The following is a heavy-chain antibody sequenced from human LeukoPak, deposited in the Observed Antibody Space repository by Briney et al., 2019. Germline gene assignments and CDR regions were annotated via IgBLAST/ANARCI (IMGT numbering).Heavy chain of an antibody. V-gene: IGHV3-20*04. D-gene: IGHD3-9*01. CDR2: IHWSGTSR. Sequence: EGSLRLSCAASGFIFNDYAISWVRQAPGKGLEWVSGIHWSGTSRGYADSVKGRFTISRDNAKNSLYLQMNSLRAEDTAVYYCARDDYYDTLTGHWLGAFDIWGQGTTVIVSS. J-gene: IGHJ3*02. CDR3: ARDDYYDTLTGHWLGAFDI. CDR1: GFIFNDYA.